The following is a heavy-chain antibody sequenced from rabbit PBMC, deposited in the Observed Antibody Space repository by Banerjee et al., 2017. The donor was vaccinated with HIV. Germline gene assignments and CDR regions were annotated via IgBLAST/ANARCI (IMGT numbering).Heavy chain of an antibody. D-gene: IGHD4-2*01. CDR1: GFSFSSSYY. V-gene: IGHV1S40*01. Sequence: QSLEESGGDLVKPGASLTLTCTASGFSFSSSYYMCWVRQAPGKGLEWIACIYTGSTGSTYYASWAKGRFTISKTSSTTVTLQMTSLTAADTATYFCARGAGSGNLWGPGTLVTVS. CDR2: IYTGSTGST. J-gene: IGHJ4*01. CDR3: ARGAGSGNL.